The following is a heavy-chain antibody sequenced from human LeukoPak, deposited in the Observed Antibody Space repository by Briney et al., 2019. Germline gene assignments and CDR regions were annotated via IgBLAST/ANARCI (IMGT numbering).Heavy chain of an antibody. V-gene: IGHV1-69*05. D-gene: IGHD2-8*01. CDR2: IIPIFGTA. J-gene: IGHJ4*02. Sequence: SVKVSCKASGGTFSSYAISWVRQAPGQGLEWMGRIIPIFGTANYAQKFQGRVTITTDESTSTAYMELSSLRSEDTAVYYCARDRCTNGVCSYFDYWDQGTLVTVSS. CDR3: ARDRCTNGVCSYFDY. CDR1: GGTFSSYA.